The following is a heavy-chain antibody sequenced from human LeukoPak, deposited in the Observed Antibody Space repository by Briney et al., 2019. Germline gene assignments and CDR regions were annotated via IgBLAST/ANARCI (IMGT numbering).Heavy chain of an antibody. CDR3: ARGALLWFGAKMEYYFDY. D-gene: IGHD3-10*01. J-gene: IGHJ4*02. CDR2: ISPSGIT. CDR1: GGSINSGSYY. V-gene: IGHV4-61*02. Sequence: KSSETLSLTCTVSGGSINSGSYYWSWIRQPAGKGLEWIGRISPSGITNYNPSLKSRVTISVDMSKNQFSLSLRSVTAADTAVYYCARGALLWFGAKMEYYFDYWGQGTPLTVSS.